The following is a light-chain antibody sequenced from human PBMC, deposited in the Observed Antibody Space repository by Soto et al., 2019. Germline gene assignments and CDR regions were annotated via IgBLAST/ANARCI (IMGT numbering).Light chain of an antibody. CDR3: QQTYLART. V-gene: IGKV1-39*01. J-gene: IGKJ1*01. Sequence: DIQMTQSPSSLSASVGDRVTITCRASQSISSYLNWYQQNPGKAPKLLIYAASSLQSGVRSRFSGSGSGTDFTLAISSLQPEYFATYYCQQTYLARTFGQGTKVELK. CDR1: QSISSY. CDR2: AAS.